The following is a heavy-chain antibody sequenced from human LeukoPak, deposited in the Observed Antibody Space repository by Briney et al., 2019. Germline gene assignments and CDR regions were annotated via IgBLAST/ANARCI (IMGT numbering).Heavy chain of an antibody. CDR3: GKDNLGAYSCLES. V-gene: IGHV3-66*03. Sequence: QTGGSLRLSCAASGFTVSSNYMSWVRQAPGKGLEYVSVIGTSGDTFYTDSVKDRFIISRDNSKNMVYLQMSSLRPEDTGVYFCGKDNLGAYSCLESWGQGTLVVVSS. CDR1: GFTVSSNY. D-gene: IGHD4-17*01. CDR2: IGTSGDT. J-gene: IGHJ4*02.